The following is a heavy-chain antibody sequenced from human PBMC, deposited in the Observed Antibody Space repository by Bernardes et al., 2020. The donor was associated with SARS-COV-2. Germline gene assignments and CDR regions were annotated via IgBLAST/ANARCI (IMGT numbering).Heavy chain of an antibody. Sequence: GSLILSCAASGFTFSTYSMHWVRQAPGKGLEWVAVIWHDGTNKYYSDSVKGRFTISRDNSNDTLYLQMNSLRAEDTAVYYCARTCSRVSCSAGIDYWGQGTLVTVSS. V-gene: IGHV3-33*01. CDR3: ARTCSRVSCSAGIDY. J-gene: IGHJ4*02. D-gene: IGHD2-15*01. CDR1: GFTFSTYS. CDR2: IWHDGTNK.